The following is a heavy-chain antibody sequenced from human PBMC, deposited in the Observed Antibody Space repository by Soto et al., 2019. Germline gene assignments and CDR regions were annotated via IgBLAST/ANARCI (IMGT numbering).Heavy chain of an antibody. D-gene: IGHD2-2*01. CDR3: ARDFVVPAAMSLDRYYYYGMDV. CDR2: IYTGDSDT. Sequence: GESLKISCKCSGYSFTSYWIGWVRQMPGKGLEWMGIIYTGDSDTRYSPSFQGQVTISADKSISTAYLQWSSLRAEDTAVYYCARDFVVPAAMSLDRYYYYGMDVWGQGTTVTVSS. CDR1: GYSFTSYW. J-gene: IGHJ6*02. V-gene: IGHV5-51*01.